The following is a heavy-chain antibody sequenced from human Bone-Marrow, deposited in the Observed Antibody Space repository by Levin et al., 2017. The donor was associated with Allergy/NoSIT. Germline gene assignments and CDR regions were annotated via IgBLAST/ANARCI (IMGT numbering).Heavy chain of an antibody. Sequence: ASVKVSCKASGYTFTSYYMHWVRQAPGQGLEWMGIINPSGGSTSYAQKFQGRVTMTRDTSTSTVYMELSSLRSEDTAVYYCARDGGSGSYYNSYGMDVWGQGTTVTVSS. D-gene: IGHD3-10*01. CDR3: ARDGGSGSYYNSYGMDV. CDR2: INPSGGST. CDR1: GYTFTSYY. V-gene: IGHV1-46*01. J-gene: IGHJ6*02.